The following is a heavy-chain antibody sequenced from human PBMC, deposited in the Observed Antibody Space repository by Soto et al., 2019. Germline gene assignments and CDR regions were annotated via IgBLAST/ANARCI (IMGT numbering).Heavy chain of an antibody. CDR2: ISISSRTI. Sequence: EVQLVESGGGLVQPGGSLRLSCAASGFTFSSYSMNWVRQAPGKGLEWVSYISISSRTIYYADSVKGRFPISRDNAKNSLYMQMNSLRDDATAVYYCARDREGSGSDSGGRFDPWGQGTLVTVSS. V-gene: IGHV3-48*02. J-gene: IGHJ5*02. CDR3: ARDREGSGSDSGGRFDP. CDR1: GFTFSSYS. D-gene: IGHD1-26*01.